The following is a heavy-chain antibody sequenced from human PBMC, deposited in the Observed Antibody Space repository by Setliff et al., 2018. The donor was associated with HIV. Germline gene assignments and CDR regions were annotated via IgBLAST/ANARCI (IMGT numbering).Heavy chain of an antibody. J-gene: IGHJ4*02. CDR3: ARSMRGYCSDTSCRTFDH. V-gene: IGHV4-4*07. CDR2: IYTSGNT. Sequence: SETLSLTCTVSGASISRYYWSWIRQPAGKGLEWIGRIYTSGNTYYNPSLKSRVTMSVNTAKNQFFLMLSSVTAADTAVYYCARSMRGYCSDTSCRTFDHWGQGTLVTVSS. D-gene: IGHD2-2*01. CDR1: GASISRYY.